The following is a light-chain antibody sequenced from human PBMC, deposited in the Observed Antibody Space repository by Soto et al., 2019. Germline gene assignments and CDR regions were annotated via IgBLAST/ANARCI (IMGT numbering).Light chain of an antibody. Sequence: TQLTQSPSFLSASVGDRVTITCLASQGIRSYLAWYQQKPGKAPKLLIYAASTLQSGVPSRFSGSGSGTDFTLTINSLQPEDFATYYCQQLNSYPLTFGGGTKVDI. CDR3: QQLNSYPLT. J-gene: IGKJ4*01. CDR1: QGIRSY. V-gene: IGKV1-9*01. CDR2: AAS.